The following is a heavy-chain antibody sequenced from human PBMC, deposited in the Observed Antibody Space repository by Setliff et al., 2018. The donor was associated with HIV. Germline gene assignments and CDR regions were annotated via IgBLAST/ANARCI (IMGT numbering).Heavy chain of an antibody. CDR3: ARGGTNGAPGYYYMDV. CDR1: GYTFTSYG. Sequence: ASVKVSCKASGYTFTSYGLNWVRQAPGQGLEWMGWISAYNGNTNYAQKLQGRVTMTTDTSTSTAYMELRSLRSDDTAMYYCARGGTNGAPGYYYMDVWGKGTTVTVSS. J-gene: IGHJ6*03. CDR2: ISAYNGNT. D-gene: IGHD2-8*01. V-gene: IGHV1-18*01.